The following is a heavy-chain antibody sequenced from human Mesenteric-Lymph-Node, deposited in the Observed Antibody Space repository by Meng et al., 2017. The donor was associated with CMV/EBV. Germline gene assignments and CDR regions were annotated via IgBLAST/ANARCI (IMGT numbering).Heavy chain of an antibody. V-gene: IGHV1-8*02. CDR3: ATMGAPSTATSCAMDV. D-gene: IGHD4-11*01. J-gene: IGHJ6*02. Sequence: ASVKVSCKASGGTFSSYTISWVRQAFGQGPEWMGWKNPSSGNTGYAQKFQGRVTMTIDSSTSTAYMELRSLRVEDTAIYYCATMGAPSTATSCAMDVWGQGTTVTVSS. CDR2: KNPSSGNT. CDR1: GGTFSSYT.